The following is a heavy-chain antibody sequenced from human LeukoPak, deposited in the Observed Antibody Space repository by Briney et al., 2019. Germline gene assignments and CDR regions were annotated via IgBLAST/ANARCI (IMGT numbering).Heavy chain of an antibody. V-gene: IGHV3-74*01. D-gene: IGHD3-22*01. CDR2: INHDGSST. J-gene: IGHJ4*02. Sequence: PGGSLRLSCATSGFTFSTFWMHWVRQAPGKGLVWGSRINHDGSSTIYADSVKGRFTVSRDNAKNTLYLQMNSLRAEDTAVYYCVRDWGYDSSGYWQKYFDTWGQGTLVTVSS. CDR3: VRDWGYDSSGYWQKYFDT. CDR1: GFTFSTFW.